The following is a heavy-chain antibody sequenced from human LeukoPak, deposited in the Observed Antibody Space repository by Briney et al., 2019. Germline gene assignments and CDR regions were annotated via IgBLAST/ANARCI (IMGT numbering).Heavy chain of an antibody. CDR3: ARDPPSGGYGHPQNWFDP. CDR2: IIPIFGTA. D-gene: IGHD2-8*02. J-gene: IGHJ5*02. Sequence: SVKVSCKASGYTFTSYAMNWVRQAPGQGLEWMGGIIPIFGTANYAQKFQGRVTITADESTSTAYMELSSLRSEDTAVYYCARDPPSGGYGHPQNWFDPWGQGTLVTVSS. V-gene: IGHV1-69*13. CDR1: GYTFTSYA.